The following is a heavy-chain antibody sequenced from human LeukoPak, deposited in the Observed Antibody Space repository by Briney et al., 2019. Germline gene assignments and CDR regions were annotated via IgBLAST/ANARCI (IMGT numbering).Heavy chain of an antibody. CDR1: GGSTGSDY. V-gene: IGHV4-59*08. Sequence: SETLSLTCTVSGGSTGSDYWSWIRQPPGKGLEWIAYVYYSGVTSYNPSLKSRVAISIDTSKNQFSLNLSSVTAADTAVYYCARLSLHCSGGSCYRGAFGSWGQGTLVTVSS. D-gene: IGHD2-15*01. J-gene: IGHJ5*02. CDR2: VYYSGVT. CDR3: ARLSLHCSGGSCYRGAFGS.